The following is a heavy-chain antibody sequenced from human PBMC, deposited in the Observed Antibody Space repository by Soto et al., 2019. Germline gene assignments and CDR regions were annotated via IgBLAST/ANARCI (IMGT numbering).Heavy chain of an antibody. J-gene: IGHJ5*02. Sequence: TLSLTCTVSGGSISSGGYYWSWIRQHPGKGLEWIGYIYYSGSTYYNPSLKSRVTISVDTSKNQFSLKLSSVTAADTAVYYCARVDTVGNWFDPWGQGTLVTVSS. CDR3: ARVDTVGNWFDP. V-gene: IGHV4-31*03. CDR2: IYYSGST. D-gene: IGHD5-18*01. CDR1: GGSISSGGYY.